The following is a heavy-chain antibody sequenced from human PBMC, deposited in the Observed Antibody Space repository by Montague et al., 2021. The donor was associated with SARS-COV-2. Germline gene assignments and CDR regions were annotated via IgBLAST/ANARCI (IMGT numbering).Heavy chain of an antibody. CDR3: ARAFTDWLRYYGMDV. Sequence: SETLSLTCTVSGGSISSSSYYWGWIRQPPGKGLEWIGSIYYSGSTYYNPSLKSRVIISVDTSKNQFSLKLSSVTAADTAVYYCARAFTDWLRYYGMDVWGQGTTVTVSS. D-gene: IGHD3-9*01. V-gene: IGHV4-39*01. CDR2: IYYSGST. CDR1: GGSISSSSYY. J-gene: IGHJ6*02.